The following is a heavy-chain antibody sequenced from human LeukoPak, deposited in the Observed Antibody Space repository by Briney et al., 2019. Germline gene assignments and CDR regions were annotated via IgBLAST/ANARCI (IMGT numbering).Heavy chain of an antibody. CDR3: AKDTSEDYDSTYYFDY. D-gene: IGHD3-22*01. CDR1: GFTFDDYA. J-gene: IGHJ4*02. V-gene: IGHV3-9*01. Sequence: GGSLRLSCAASGFTFDDYAMPWVRQAPGKGLEWVSGISWNSGSIGYADSVKGRFTISRDNAKNSLYLQMNSLRAEDTALYYCAKDTSEDYDSTYYFDYWGQGTLVTVSS. CDR2: ISWNSGSI.